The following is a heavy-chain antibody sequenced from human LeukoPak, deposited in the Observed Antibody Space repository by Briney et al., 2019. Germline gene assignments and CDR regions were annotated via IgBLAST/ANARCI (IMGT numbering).Heavy chain of an antibody. J-gene: IGHJ5*01. CDR1: GASISSYY. CDR3: ARVNYPRDYYDSSGYYFDF. D-gene: IGHD3-22*01. V-gene: IGHV4-59*01. CDR2: VYYSGST. Sequence: SETLSLTCTVSGASISSYYWSWIRQPPGKGLEWIAHVYYSGSTNYNPSLKSRVTISVDTSNNQFSLRLSSVTAADTAVYYCARVNYPRDYYDSSGYYFDFWGQGTLVTVSS.